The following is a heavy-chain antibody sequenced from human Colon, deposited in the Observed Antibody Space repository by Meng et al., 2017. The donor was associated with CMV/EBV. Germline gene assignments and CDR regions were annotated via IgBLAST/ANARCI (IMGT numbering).Heavy chain of an antibody. CDR1: CFTFSDDG. CDR3: VKDQCRG. J-gene: IGHJ4*02. CDR2: VLDDGSRK. D-gene: IGHD3-10*01. Sequence: GLVEGAVVGVVQPGGSLRISCAASCFTFSDDGMHWLRQVSGKGLEWVALVLDDGSRKYYGDSVKGRFSISRDNSKNTLYLQMNSLRADDTAVYYCVKDQCRGWGQGTLVTVSS. V-gene: IGHV3-30*02.